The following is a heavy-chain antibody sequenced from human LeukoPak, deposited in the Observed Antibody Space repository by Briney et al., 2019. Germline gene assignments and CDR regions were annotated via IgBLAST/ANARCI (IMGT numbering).Heavy chain of an antibody. Sequence: GGSLRLSCAASGFTFSDYSMNWVRQAPGKGLEWVSSISSTSTYIYYADSVKGRFTISRDNAKNSLYVQMNSLRAEDTAVYYCARAPGVGLGFDYWGQGTLVTVSS. J-gene: IGHJ4*02. V-gene: IGHV3-21*01. CDR3: ARAPGVGLGFDY. CDR2: ISSTSTYI. CDR1: GFTFSDYS. D-gene: IGHD3-10*01.